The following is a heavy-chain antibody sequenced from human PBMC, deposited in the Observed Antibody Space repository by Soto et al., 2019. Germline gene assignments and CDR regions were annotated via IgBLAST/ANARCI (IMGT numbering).Heavy chain of an antibody. Sequence: DVQLVESGGGLVQPGRSLRLSCAASGFTFDDYAMHWVRQAPGKGLEWVSGISWNSGSIGYADSVKCRFTISRDNAKNSLYLQMNSLRAEDKALYYCSKDKDGKYCSSTSCYGAFDIWGQGTMVTVSS. D-gene: IGHD2-2*01. CDR3: SKDKDGKYCSSTSCYGAFDI. J-gene: IGHJ3*02. V-gene: IGHV3-9*01. CDR1: GFTFDDYA. CDR2: ISWNSGSI.